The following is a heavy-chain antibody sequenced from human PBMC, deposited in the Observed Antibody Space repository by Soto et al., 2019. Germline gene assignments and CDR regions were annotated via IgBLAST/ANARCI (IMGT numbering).Heavy chain of an antibody. CDR1: GGSISSGGYS. J-gene: IGHJ4*02. CDR3: ARAGGLGAVAVDY. Sequence: QMQLQESGSGLVKPSQTLSLTCAVSGGSISSGGYSWSWIRQPPGKGLEWIGYIYHSGSTYYNPSLKSRVTLSGDRSKNQFSLKLSSVTAADTAVYSCARAGGLGAVAVDYWGQGTLVTVSS. CDR2: IYHSGST. V-gene: IGHV4-30-2*01. D-gene: IGHD6-19*01.